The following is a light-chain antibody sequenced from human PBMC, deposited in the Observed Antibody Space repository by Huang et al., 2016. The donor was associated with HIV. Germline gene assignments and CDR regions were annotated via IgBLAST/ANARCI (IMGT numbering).Light chain of an antibody. CDR1: QSLTSSF. Sequence: EIVLTQSPGTLSVSPGERVTLSCRASQSLTSSFLAWYQHKPDQAPRLLIYGASSRATDIPDRFKGSGSGTDFTLTISRLEAEDHAVYYCQEYGSSRGFTFDPGTKVDIK. CDR3: QEYGSSRGFT. J-gene: IGKJ3*01. CDR2: GAS. V-gene: IGKV3-20*01.